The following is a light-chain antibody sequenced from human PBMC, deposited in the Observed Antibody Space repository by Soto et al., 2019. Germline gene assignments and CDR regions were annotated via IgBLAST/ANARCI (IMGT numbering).Light chain of an antibody. CDR2: DVS. CDR1: QSATSS. V-gene: IGKV3-11*01. J-gene: IGKJ4*01. Sequence: EIVLTQSPAPLSLSPGDRATLSCRASQSATSSLAWFQQKPGQAPRHLIYDVSRRATAIPARFSGSGSGTDFTLTISSLEPEDFAVYYCQQRTTWPTFGGGTKVEIK. CDR3: QQRTTWPT.